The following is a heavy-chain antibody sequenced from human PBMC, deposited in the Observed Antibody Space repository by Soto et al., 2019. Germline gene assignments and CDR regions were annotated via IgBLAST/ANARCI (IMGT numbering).Heavy chain of an antibody. CDR2: ISGSGSST. CDR3: AKSIIAAGTYHFDN. V-gene: IGHV3-23*01. Sequence: GGSLRLSCAASGFTFTGYAMSWVRQAPGKGLEWVSGISGSGSSTDYADSVKGRFIISRDSSNNTVYLQMNSLTAEDTAMYYCAKSIIAAGTYHFDNWGQGALVTVSS. D-gene: IGHD6-13*01. CDR1: GFTFTGYA. J-gene: IGHJ4*02.